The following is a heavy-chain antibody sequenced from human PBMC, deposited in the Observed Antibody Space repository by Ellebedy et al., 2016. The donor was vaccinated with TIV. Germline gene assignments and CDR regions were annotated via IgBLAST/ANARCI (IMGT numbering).Heavy chain of an antibody. J-gene: IGHJ4*02. CDR1: GFTFADSG. V-gene: IGHV3-49*03. CDR2: IRSYSHGDAP. CDR3: ARAPTYDFFFDS. D-gene: IGHD3-3*01. Sequence: GGSLRLSXTTSGFTFADSGFSWFRQAPGKGPEWLAFIRSYSHGDAPQYAAPVHGRFTISRDDSRGIVYLQMNSLLTEDTAMYFCARAPTYDFFFDSWGQGTLVTVSS.